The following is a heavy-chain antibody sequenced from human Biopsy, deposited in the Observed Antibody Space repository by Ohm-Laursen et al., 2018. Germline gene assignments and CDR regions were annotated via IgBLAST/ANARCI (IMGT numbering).Heavy chain of an antibody. V-gene: IGHV3-30*18. Sequence: SLRLSRSASGFTFSNYGMHWVRQAPGKGLEWVALISYGGNDEYYADSVEGRFTISRDNSKNTVLLQMNSLRAEDTALYYCAKDRWERNLHYGGGVDLWGQGTTVTVSS. J-gene: IGHJ6*02. CDR1: GFTFSNYG. CDR2: ISYGGNDE. D-gene: IGHD4-17*01. CDR3: AKDRWERNLHYGGGVDL.